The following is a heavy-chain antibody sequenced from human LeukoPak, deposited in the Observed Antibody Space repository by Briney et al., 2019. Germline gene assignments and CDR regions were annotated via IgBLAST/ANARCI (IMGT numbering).Heavy chain of an antibody. V-gene: IGHV4-39*01. CDR1: GGSIDSSSYY. CDR3: ARQRADYFYHYMDV. J-gene: IGHJ6*03. Sequence: PSETLSLTCTVSGGSIDSSSYYWDWIRQPPGKGLEWLGNIYYSGTTFYTSSLESRVTISTDMSKNQFSLRLTSVTAADTAVYYCARQRADYFYHYMDVWGKGTTVIVSS. CDR2: IYYSGTT.